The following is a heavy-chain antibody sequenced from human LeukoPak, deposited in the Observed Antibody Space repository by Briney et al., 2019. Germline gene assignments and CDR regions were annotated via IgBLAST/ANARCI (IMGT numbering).Heavy chain of an antibody. CDR2: ISSSSSYI. CDR3: ARDSSGHYWPDY. CDR1: GFTFSSYS. D-gene: IGHD3-22*01. V-gene: IGHV3-21*01. Sequence: GGSLRLSCAASGFTFSSYSMNWVRQAPGKGLEWVSSISSSSSYIYYADSVKGRFTISRDNAKNSVYLQMNSLRAEDTAVYYCARDSSGHYWPDYWGQGTLVTVSS. J-gene: IGHJ4*02.